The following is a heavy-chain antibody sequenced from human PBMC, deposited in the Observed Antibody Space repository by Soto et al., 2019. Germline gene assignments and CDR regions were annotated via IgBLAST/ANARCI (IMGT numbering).Heavy chain of an antibody. V-gene: IGHV6-1*01. CDR1: GDSVSSNSAA. CDR2: TYYRSKWYN. Sequence: QVQLQQSGPGLVKPSQTLSLTCAISGDSVSSNSAAWNWIRQSPSRGLEWLGRTYYRSKWYNDYAVSVKSRITINPDTSKNQFSLQLNSVTPEDTAVYYCARGAFLEWLLSLVGAFDIWGQGTMVTVSS. J-gene: IGHJ3*02. CDR3: ARGAFLEWLLSLVGAFDI. D-gene: IGHD3-3*02.